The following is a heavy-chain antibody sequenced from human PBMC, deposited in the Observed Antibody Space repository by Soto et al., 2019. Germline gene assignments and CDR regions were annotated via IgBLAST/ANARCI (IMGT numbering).Heavy chain of an antibody. CDR1: GFTFSSYG. Sequence: GGSLRLSCAAPGFTFSSYGMHWVRQAPGKGLEWVAVISYDGSNKYYADSVKGRFTISRDNSKNTLYLQMNSLRAEDTAVYYCARAKRYSGSYPDAFDIWGQGTMVTVSS. J-gene: IGHJ3*02. V-gene: IGHV3-30*03. CDR2: ISYDGSNK. CDR3: ARAKRYSGSYPDAFDI. D-gene: IGHD1-26*01.